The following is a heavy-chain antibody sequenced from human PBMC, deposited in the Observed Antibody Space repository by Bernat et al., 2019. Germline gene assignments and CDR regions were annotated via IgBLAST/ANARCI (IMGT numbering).Heavy chain of an antibody. J-gene: IGHJ3*02. Sequence: QVQLVESGGGVVQPGRSLRLSCAASGFTFSSYAMHWVRQAPGKGLEWVAVISYDGSNKYYADSVKGRFTISRDNSKNTLYLRMNSLRAEDTAVYYCARVGVFSLLNAFDIWGQGTMVTVSS. D-gene: IGHD3-10*01. CDR2: ISYDGSNK. CDR1: GFTFSSYA. CDR3: ARVGVFSLLNAFDI. V-gene: IGHV3-30-3*01.